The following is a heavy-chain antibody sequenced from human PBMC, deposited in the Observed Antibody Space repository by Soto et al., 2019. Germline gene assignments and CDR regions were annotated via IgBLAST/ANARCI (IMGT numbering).Heavy chain of an antibody. CDR2: IYSGGST. Sequence: PGGSLRLSCAASEFTVSSNYMSWVRQAPGKGLEWVSVIYSGGSTYYADSVKGRFTISRDNSKNTLYLQMNSLRAEDTAVYYCARDPVSEVGATRGFDYWGQGTLVTVSS. V-gene: IGHV3-53*01. CDR1: EFTVSSNY. D-gene: IGHD1-26*01. J-gene: IGHJ4*02. CDR3: ARDPVSEVGATRGFDY.